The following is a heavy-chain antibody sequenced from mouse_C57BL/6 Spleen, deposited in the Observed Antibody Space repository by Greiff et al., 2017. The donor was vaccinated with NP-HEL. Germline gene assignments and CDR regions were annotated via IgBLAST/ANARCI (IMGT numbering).Heavy chain of an antibody. D-gene: IGHD1-1*01. CDR3: ARNYYGSREYYFDY. J-gene: IGHJ2*01. V-gene: IGHV1-64*01. Sequence: VQLQQPGAELVKPGASVKLSCKASGYTFTSYWMHWVKQRPGQGLEWIGMIHPNSGSTNYNEKFKSKATLTVDKSSSTAYMQLSSLTSEDSAVYYCARNYYGSREYYFDYRGQGTTLTVSS. CDR1: GYTFTSYW. CDR2: IHPNSGST.